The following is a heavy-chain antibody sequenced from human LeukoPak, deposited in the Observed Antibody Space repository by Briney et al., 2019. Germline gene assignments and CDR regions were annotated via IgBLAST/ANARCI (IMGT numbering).Heavy chain of an antibody. D-gene: IGHD3-16*01. V-gene: IGHV3-33*01. CDR3: ARDRGGFSALDY. J-gene: IGHJ4*02. CDR1: GFTFSSYG. Sequence: GRSLRLSCAASGFTFSSYGMHWVRQAPGKGPEWVAVIWYDGSNKYYADSVKGRFTISRDNSKNTLYLQMNSLRAEDTAVYYCARDRGGFSALDYWGQGTRVTVSS. CDR2: IWYDGSNK.